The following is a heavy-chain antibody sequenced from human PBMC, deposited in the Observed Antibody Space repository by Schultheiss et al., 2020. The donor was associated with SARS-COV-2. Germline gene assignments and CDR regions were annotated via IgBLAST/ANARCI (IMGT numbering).Heavy chain of an antibody. CDR3: ARSPDISGGEFGY. CDR1: SYSISRGYY. Sequence: SETLSLTCTVSSYSISRGYYWGWIRQPPGKGLEWIGDIYHNGATYNNPSLKSRVTISVDRSKNQFSLKLSSVTAADTAVYYCARSPDISGGEFGYWGQGTLVTVSS. CDR2: IYHNGAT. D-gene: IGHD2-15*01. V-gene: IGHV4-38-2*02. J-gene: IGHJ4*02.